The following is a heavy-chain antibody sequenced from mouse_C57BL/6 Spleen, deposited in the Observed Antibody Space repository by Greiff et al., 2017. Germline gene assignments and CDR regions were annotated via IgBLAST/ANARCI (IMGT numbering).Heavy chain of an antibody. Sequence: VQLQQPGAELVRPGSSVKLSCTASGYTFTSYWMHWVKQRPIQGLEWIGNINPSDSTTHYNQKFKDKATLTVDKSSSTAYMQLSSLTSEDSAVYYCARGNSLFDYWGQGTTLTVSS. V-gene: IGHV1-52*01. CDR1: GYTFTSYW. CDR2: INPSDSTT. CDR3: ARGNSLFDY. J-gene: IGHJ2*01.